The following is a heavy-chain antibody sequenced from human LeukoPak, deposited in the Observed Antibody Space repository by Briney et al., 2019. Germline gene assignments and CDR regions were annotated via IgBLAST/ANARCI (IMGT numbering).Heavy chain of an antibody. CDR3: ARDVDFWSGYFDY. V-gene: IGHV3-48*01. CDR1: GFTFSSYG. Sequence: GGSLRLSCAASGFTFSSYGMHWVRQAPGKGLEWVSYISSSSSTIYYADSVKGRFTISRDNAKNSLYLQMNSLRAEDTAVYYCARDVDFWSGYFDYWGQGTLVTVSS. J-gene: IGHJ4*02. D-gene: IGHD3-3*01. CDR2: ISSSSSTI.